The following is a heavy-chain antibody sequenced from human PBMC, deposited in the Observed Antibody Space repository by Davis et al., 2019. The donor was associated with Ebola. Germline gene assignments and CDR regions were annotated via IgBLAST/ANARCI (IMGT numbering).Heavy chain of an antibody. CDR1: GGSFSGYY. V-gene: IGHV4-34*01. CDR3: ARGQSGSDYSLWQY. D-gene: IGHD3-10*01. CDR2: MDHSGNT. J-gene: IGHJ4*02. Sequence: SETLSLTCAVPGGSFSGYYWSWIRQPPGKGLEWIGEMDHSGNTNYNPSLKSRVTISIDTSKKQISLNLTSVTAADTAVYYCARGQSGSDYSLWQYWGQGTLVTVSS.